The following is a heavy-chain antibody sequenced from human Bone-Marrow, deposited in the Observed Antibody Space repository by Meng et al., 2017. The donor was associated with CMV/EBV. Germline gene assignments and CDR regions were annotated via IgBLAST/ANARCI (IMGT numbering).Heavy chain of an antibody. CDR2: IKQDGSNK. V-gene: IGHV3-7*01. CDR3: AKESRGYSYGGGGGMDV. Sequence: GGSLRLSCAASGFTFSSYWMSWVRQAPGKGLEWVANIKQDGSNKYYADSVKGRFTISRDNSKNTLYLQMNSLRAEDTAVYYCAKESRGYSYGGGGGMDVCGQGTTVTVSS. D-gene: IGHD5-18*01. CDR1: GFTFSSYW. J-gene: IGHJ6*02.